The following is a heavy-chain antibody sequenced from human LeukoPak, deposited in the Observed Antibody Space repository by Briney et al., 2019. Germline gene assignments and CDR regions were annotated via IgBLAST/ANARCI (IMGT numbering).Heavy chain of an antibody. CDR2: MNPNSGNT. Sequence: GASVKVSCKASGYTFTSYDINWVRQATGQGLEWMGWMNPNSGNTGYAQKFQGRVTITRNTSISTAYMELSSLRSEDTAVYYCARSGCSGSYLSHYYYYYMDVWGKGTTVTVSS. V-gene: IGHV1-8*03. CDR3: ARSGCSGSYLSHYYYYYMDV. CDR1: GYTFTSYD. J-gene: IGHJ6*03. D-gene: IGHD1-26*01.